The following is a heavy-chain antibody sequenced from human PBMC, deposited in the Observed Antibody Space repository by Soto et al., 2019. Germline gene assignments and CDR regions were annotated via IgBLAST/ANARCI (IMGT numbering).Heavy chain of an antibody. J-gene: IGHJ4*02. CDR1: GGSFSGYY. V-gene: IGHV4-34*01. Sequence: PSETLSLTCAVYGGSFSGYYWSWIRQPPGKGLEWIGEINHSGSTNYNPSLKSRVTISVDTSKNQFSLKLSSVTAADTAVYYCARVIAAAGTGIDYWGQGTLVTVSS. D-gene: IGHD6-13*01. CDR3: ARVIAAAGTGIDY. CDR2: INHSGST.